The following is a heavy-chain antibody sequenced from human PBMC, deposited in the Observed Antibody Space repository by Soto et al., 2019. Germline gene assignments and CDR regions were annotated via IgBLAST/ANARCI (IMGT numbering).Heavy chain of an antibody. CDR2: IRSKAYGGTT. V-gene: IGHV3-49*03. CDR1: GFTFGDYA. CDR3: TREPVLRFLDDAFDI. D-gene: IGHD3-3*01. Sequence: GGSLRLSCTASGFTFGDYAMSWFRQAPGKGLEWVGFIRSKAYGGTTEYAASVKGRFTISRDDSKSIAYLQMNSLKTEDTAVYYCTREPVLRFLDDAFDIWGQGTMVTVSS. J-gene: IGHJ3*02.